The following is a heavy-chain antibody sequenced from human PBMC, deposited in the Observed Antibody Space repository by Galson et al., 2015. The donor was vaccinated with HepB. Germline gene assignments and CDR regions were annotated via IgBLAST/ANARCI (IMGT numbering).Heavy chain of an antibody. J-gene: IGHJ4*02. V-gene: IGHV3-30*18. D-gene: IGHD6-19*01. CDR2: ISYDGSNK. Sequence: SLRLSCAASGFTFSSYGMHWVRQAPGKGLEWVAVISYDGSNKYYADSVKGRFTISRDNSKNTLYLQMNSLRAEDTAVYYCAKPHSYDSGYSSGHLGRPDYWGQGTLVTVSS. CDR3: AKPHSYDSGYSSGHLGRPDY. CDR1: GFTFSSYG.